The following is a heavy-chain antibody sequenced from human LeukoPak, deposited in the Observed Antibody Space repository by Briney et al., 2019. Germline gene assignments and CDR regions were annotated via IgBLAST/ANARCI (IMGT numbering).Heavy chain of an antibody. CDR3: ARDGGRREDY. D-gene: IGHD2-15*01. Sequence: GGSLRLSCVASGFTFSSYWATWVRQAPGKGLEWVANIDPDGSHQFYVDSVKGRFTISKDNAKNSLYLQLNSLRAEDTAVYYCARDGGRREDYWGQGALVTVSS. V-gene: IGHV3-7*01. J-gene: IGHJ4*02. CDR1: GFTFSSYW. CDR2: IDPDGSHQ.